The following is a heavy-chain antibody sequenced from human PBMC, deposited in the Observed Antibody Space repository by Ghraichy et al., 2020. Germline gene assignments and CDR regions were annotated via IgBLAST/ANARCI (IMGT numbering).Heavy chain of an antibody. J-gene: IGHJ4*02. CDR3: ARDAAAGSFDY. D-gene: IGHD6-13*01. CDR1: GFTFSSYS. CDR2: ISSSSSYI. Sequence: LSLTCAASGFTFSSYSMNWVRQAPGKGLEWVSSISSSSSYIYYADSVKGRFTISRDNAKNSLYLQMNSLRAEDTAVYYCARDAAAGSFDYWGQGTLVTVSS. V-gene: IGHV3-21*01.